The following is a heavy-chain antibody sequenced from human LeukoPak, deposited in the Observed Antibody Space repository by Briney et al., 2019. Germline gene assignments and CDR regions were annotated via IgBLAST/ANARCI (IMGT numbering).Heavy chain of an antibody. CDR2: IYYSGST. J-gene: IGHJ6*03. CDR3: ARGGSGWYRVYYYMDV. D-gene: IGHD6-19*01. Sequence: KPSETLSLTCTVSGGSISSYYWSWIRQPPGKGLEWIGYIYYSGSTNYNPSLKSRVTISVDTSKNQFSLKLSSVTAADTAVYYCARGGSGWYRVYYYMDVWGKGTTVTVSS. CDR1: GGSISSYY. V-gene: IGHV4-59*01.